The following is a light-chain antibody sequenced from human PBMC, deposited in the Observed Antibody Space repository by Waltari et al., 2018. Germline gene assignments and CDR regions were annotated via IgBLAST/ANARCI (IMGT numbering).Light chain of an antibody. CDR3: STWDDSLDGGV. J-gene: IGLJ2*01. CDR1: SPNIGSNN. Sequence: QSVLTQPPSASGTPGQRVTISCSGSSPNIGSNNVNWFQQLPGTAPKLPIYKSNKRPSGVPDRFSGSKSGTSASLAISGLRSEDEAMYYCSTWDDSLDGGVFGGGTKLTVL. CDR2: KSN. V-gene: IGLV1-47*01.